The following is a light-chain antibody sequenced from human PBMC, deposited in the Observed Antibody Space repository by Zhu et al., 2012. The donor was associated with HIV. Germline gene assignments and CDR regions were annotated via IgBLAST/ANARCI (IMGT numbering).Light chain of an antibody. CDR2: SAS. CDR1: QSVSSN. J-gene: IGKJ2*01. Sequence: EIVMTQSPATLSVSPGERATLSCRASQSVSSNLAWYQQKPGQAPRLLIYSASRRVTGIPDRFSGSGSGTDFTLTISRLEPEDFAVYYCQHYVPSPMYTFGQGTKLEIK. V-gene: IGKV3-20*01. CDR3: QHYVPSPMYT.